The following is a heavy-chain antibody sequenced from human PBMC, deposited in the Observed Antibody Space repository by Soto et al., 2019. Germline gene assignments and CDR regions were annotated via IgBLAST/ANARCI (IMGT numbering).Heavy chain of an antibody. D-gene: IGHD3-3*01. J-gene: IGHJ4*02. Sequence: GGSLRLSCAASGFTFSSYAMHWVRQAPCKGLEWVAVISYDGSNKYYADSVKGRFTISRDNSKNTLYLQMNSLRAEDTAVYYCARDEREYYDFWSGYYSASAVWWGKGTLVTVSS. CDR2: ISYDGSNK. CDR1: GFTFSSYA. V-gene: IGHV3-30-3*01. CDR3: ARDEREYYDFWSGYYSASAVW.